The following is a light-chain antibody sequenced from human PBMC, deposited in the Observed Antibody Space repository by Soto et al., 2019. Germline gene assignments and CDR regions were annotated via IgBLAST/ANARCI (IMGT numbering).Light chain of an antibody. CDR1: SSDVGGYNY. V-gene: IGLV2-8*01. J-gene: IGLJ3*02. CDR2: EVS. Sequence: QSALTQPPSASGSPGQSVTISCTGTSSDVGGYNYVSWYQQHPGKAPKLMIYEVSKRPSGVPDRFSVSKSGNTASLTVSGLQAEDEADYYCNSYAGSNNWVFGGGTKVTVL. CDR3: NSYAGSNNWV.